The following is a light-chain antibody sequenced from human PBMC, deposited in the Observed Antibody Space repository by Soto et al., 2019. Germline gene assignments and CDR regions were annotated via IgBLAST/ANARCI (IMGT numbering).Light chain of an antibody. V-gene: IGKV3-20*01. CDR3: QQYGSSPYT. CDR1: QSVSSSY. Sequence: EIVLTQSPGTLSLSPGETATLSCRASQSVSSSYLAWYQQKPDRAPRLLIYGASSRATGIPDRFSGSGSGTDFTLTISRLEPEDFAVYYCQQYGSSPYTFGQGTKLEIK. J-gene: IGKJ2*01. CDR2: GAS.